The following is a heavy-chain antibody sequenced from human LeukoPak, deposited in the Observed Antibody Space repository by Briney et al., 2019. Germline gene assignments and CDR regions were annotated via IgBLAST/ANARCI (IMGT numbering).Heavy chain of an antibody. D-gene: IGHD3-10*01. J-gene: IGHJ6*02. Sequence: EASVKVSCKASGYTFTSYGISWVRQAPGQGLEWMGWISAYNGNTNYAQKLQGRVTMTTDTSTSTAYMELRSLRSDDTAVYYCARDLAVRGVITWRHYYYHGMDVWGQGTTVTVSS. CDR2: ISAYNGNT. V-gene: IGHV1-18*01. CDR1: GYTFTSYG. CDR3: ARDLAVRGVITWRHYYYHGMDV.